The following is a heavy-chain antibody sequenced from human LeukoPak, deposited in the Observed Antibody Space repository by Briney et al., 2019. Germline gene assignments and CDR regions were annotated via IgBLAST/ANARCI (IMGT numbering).Heavy chain of an antibody. J-gene: IGHJ4*02. D-gene: IGHD6-19*01. CDR1: GYTFTSYY. CDR2: INPSGGST. CDR3: ARERALAVADFDN. Sequence: ASVKVSCKASGYTFTSYYMHWVRQAPGQGLEWMGIINPSGGSTSYAQKFQGRVTMTRDTSISTAYMELSRLRSDDTAMYYCARERALAVADFDNWGQGTLVTVSS. V-gene: IGHV1-46*01.